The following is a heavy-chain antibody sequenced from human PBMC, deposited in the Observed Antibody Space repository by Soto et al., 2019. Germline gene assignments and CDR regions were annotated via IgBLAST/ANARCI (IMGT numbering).Heavy chain of an antibody. D-gene: IGHD4-17*01. V-gene: IGHV3-23*01. CDR3: GRKSQGSVTVTGNWYFDL. Sequence: EVQLLESGGGFLQPGGSLRLSCAASGFTFGGYAMNWVRQAPGKGLEWGAGISVGGDATFYTDSVKGRFTISRDNSGNTLYLQMNSLRAEDTAVYFCGRKSQGSVTVTGNWYFDLWGRGTLVTVSS. J-gene: IGHJ2*01. CDR2: ISVGGDAT. CDR1: GFTFGGYA.